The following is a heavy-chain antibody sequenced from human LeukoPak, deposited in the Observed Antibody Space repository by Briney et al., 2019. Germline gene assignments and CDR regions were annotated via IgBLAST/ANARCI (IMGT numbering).Heavy chain of an antibody. CDR3: ARPYCSSTSCYSFPY. J-gene: IGHJ4*02. D-gene: IGHD2-2*01. CDR1: GYSFTSYW. V-gene: IGHV5-51*01. Sequence: GESLKISCKGSGYSFTSYWIGWVRQMPGKGLEWMGIIYPGASDTRYSPSFQGQVTISADKSISTAYLQWSSLKASDTAMYYCARPYCSSTSCYSFPYWGQGTLVTVSS. CDR2: IYPGASDT.